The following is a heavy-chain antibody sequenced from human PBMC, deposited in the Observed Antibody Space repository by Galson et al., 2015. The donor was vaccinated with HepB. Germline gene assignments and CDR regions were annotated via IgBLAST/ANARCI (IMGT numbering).Heavy chain of an antibody. CDR2: TYYRSKWYN. Sequence: CAISGDSVSSNSAAWNWIRQSPSRGLEWLGRTYYRSKWYNDYAVSVKSRITINPDTSKNRFSLQLNSVTPEDTAVYYCARDHEPGIAVAGSPRYYYYYGMDVWGQGTTVTVSS. V-gene: IGHV6-1*01. CDR1: GDSVSSNSAA. J-gene: IGHJ6*02. D-gene: IGHD6-19*01. CDR3: ARDHEPGIAVAGSPRYYYYYGMDV.